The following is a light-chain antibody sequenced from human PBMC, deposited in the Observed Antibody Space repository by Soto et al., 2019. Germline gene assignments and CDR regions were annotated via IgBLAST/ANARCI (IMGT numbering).Light chain of an antibody. Sequence: DIQMTPSPSTLSASVVDRVTITCRASQHINSWLAWYQQKPGKAPKFLIYDASSLESGVPSRFSGSGSGTEFTLTISSLQPDDFATYYCQQYNSYPLTFGGGTKVDI. CDR2: DAS. V-gene: IGKV1-5*01. CDR3: QQYNSYPLT. J-gene: IGKJ4*01. CDR1: QHINSW.